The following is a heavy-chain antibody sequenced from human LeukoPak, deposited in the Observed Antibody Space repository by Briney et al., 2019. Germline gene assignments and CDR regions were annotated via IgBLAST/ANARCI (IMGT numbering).Heavy chain of an antibody. CDR1: GGSISSGGYY. J-gene: IGHJ5*02. CDR2: IYHSGST. D-gene: IGHD1-26*01. CDR3: ARDSESGSYVS. Sequence: SETLSLTCTVSGGSISSGGYYWSWIRQPPGKGLEWIGYIYHSGSTYYNPSLKSRVTISVDTSKNQFSLKLSSVTAADTAVYYCARDSESGSYVSWGQGTLVTVSS. V-gene: IGHV4-61*08.